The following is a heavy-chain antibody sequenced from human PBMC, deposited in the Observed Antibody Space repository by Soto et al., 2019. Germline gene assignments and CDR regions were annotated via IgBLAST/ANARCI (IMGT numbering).Heavy chain of an antibody. D-gene: IGHD3-10*01. CDR2: MNPNSGNT. CDR1: GYTFTSHD. CDR3: ARSPGGADY. J-gene: IGHJ4*02. V-gene: IGHV1-8*01. Sequence: QVQLVQSGPEVKKPGASVKVSCKASGYTFTSHDLNWVRQATGQGLEWMGWMNPNSGNTGYAQRFRGRITMTRDTSTSTAYMELNSLRSEDTAIYYCARSPGGADYWGQGTLVTVSS.